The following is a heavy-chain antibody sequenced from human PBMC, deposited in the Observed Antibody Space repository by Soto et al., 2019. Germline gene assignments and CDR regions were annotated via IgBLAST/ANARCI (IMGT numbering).Heavy chain of an antibody. Sequence: EASVKVSCKASGGTFSSYAISWVRQAPGQGLEWMGGIIPIFGTANYAQKFQGRVTITADESTSTAYMELSSLRSEDTAVYYCARLGMTTVTYYYYGMDVWGQGTTVTVSS. CDR1: GGTFSSYA. CDR3: ARLGMTTVTYYYYGMDV. V-gene: IGHV1-69*13. J-gene: IGHJ6*02. D-gene: IGHD4-17*01. CDR2: IIPIFGTA.